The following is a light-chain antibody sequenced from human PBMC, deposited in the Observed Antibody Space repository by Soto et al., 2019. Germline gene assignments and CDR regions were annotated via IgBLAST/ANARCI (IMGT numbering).Light chain of an antibody. J-gene: IGLJ1*01. Sequence: QSALTQPASVSGSPGQSITISCTGTTSDVGSYDLVSWYQQHPGKAPKIMIYEVSKRPSGDSNRFSGSKSGNKASLTISGLQAEDEAAYYCCSYAGARSPYVFGTGTKLTVL. V-gene: IGLV2-23*02. CDR1: TSDVGSYDL. CDR3: CSYAGARSPYV. CDR2: EVS.